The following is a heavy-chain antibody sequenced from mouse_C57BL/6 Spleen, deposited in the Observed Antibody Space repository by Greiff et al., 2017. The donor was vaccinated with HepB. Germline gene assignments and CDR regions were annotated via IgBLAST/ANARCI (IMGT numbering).Heavy chain of an antibody. V-gene: IGHV1-55*01. CDR3: AHEYFDV. CDR2: IYPGSGST. J-gene: IGHJ1*03. Sequence: VQGVESGAELVKPGASVKMSCKASGYTFTSYWITWVKQRPGQGLEWIGDIYPGSGSTNYNEKFKSKATLTVDTSSSTAYMQLSSLTSEDSAVYYCAHEYFDVWGTGTTVTVSS. CDR1: GYTFTSYW.